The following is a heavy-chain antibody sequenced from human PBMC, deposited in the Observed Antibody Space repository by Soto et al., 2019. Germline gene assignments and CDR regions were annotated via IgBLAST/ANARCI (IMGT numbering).Heavy chain of an antibody. V-gene: IGHV3-30*18. CDR3: AKGFSYSVIDY. Sequence: QVQLVESGGGVVQPGRSLRLSCAASGFTFSTYGMHWVRQAPGKGLEWVAVISYDGSNKYYADSVKGRFTISRDNSKNTLYLQMSRLRGEDTAVYYCAKGFSYSVIDYWGQGTLVTVSS. D-gene: IGHD5-18*01. J-gene: IGHJ4*02. CDR2: ISYDGSNK. CDR1: GFTFSTYG.